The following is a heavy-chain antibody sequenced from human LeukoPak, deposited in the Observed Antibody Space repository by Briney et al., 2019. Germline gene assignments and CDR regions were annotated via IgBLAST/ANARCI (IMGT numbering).Heavy chain of an antibody. D-gene: IGHD3-10*01. Sequence: PSETLSLTCTVSGVSVSIYYWSWIRQPPGKGLEWIGYIYNSGNTNYNPSFKSRVTISEDTPKNQFSLKLSSVTAADTAVYYCVRDRELNYWGQGTLVTVSS. CDR2: IYNSGNT. CDR3: VRDRELNY. V-gene: IGHV4-59*02. CDR1: GVSVSIYY. J-gene: IGHJ4*02.